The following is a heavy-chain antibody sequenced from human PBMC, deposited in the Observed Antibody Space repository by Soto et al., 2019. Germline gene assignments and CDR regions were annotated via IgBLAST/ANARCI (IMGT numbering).Heavy chain of an antibody. J-gene: IGHJ4*02. D-gene: IGHD3-16*01. Sequence: ASVKVSCKXSGSTFTSYAIFWVRQAPGQRLEWMGWINAGNGNTKYSQKFQGRVTITRDTSATTAYMELRSLRSEDTAVYYCAREAKYYDVSSFYYFFSSGGKGTRVTVSS. CDR3: AREAKYYDVSSFYYFFSS. CDR2: INAGNGNT. CDR1: GSTFTSYA. V-gene: IGHV1-3*01.